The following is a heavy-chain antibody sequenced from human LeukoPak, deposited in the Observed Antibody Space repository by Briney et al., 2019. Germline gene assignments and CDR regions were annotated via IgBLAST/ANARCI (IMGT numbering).Heavy chain of an antibody. D-gene: IGHD1-14*01. CDR3: AKGHSAHGTGFDC. CDR1: GLTFYSYG. V-gene: IGHV3-23*01. Sequence: GGFLRLSCAASGLTFYSYGMSWVRQAPGKGLECVSGISGSGDTTYYADSVKGRFTISRDNSKNTLYLQMNSLRVEDTGVYYCAKGHSAHGTGFDCWGQGTQVAVSS. CDR2: ISGSGDTT. J-gene: IGHJ4*02.